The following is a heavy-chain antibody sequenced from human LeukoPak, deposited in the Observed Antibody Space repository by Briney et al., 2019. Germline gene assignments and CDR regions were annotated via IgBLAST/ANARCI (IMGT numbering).Heavy chain of an antibody. Sequence: SQTLSLTCAISVDSVSSNSAAWNWIRQSPSRGLEWLGRTYYRSKWYNDYAVSVKSRITINPDTSKNQFSLQLNSVTPEDTAVYYCAREGYSYDFWSSEEYYFDYWGQGTLVTVSS. D-gene: IGHD5-18*01. CDR2: TYYRSKWYN. CDR3: AREGYSYDFWSSEEYYFDY. J-gene: IGHJ4*02. V-gene: IGHV6-1*01. CDR1: VDSVSSNSAA.